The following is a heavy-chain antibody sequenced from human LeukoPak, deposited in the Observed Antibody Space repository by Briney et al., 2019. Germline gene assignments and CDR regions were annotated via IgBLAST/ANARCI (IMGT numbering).Heavy chain of an antibody. CDR1: GYTFTSYG. CDR2: ISGYDGYT. Sequence: GASVTVSCKASGYTFTSYGISWVRQAPGQGLEWMGWISGYDGYTHYAHNLQGRVTMTTDTSTSTAYMELRSLRSDDTAVHYCARDEARYSSGYYPNWFDPWGQGTLVTVSS. J-gene: IGHJ5*02. V-gene: IGHV1-18*01. CDR3: ARDEARYSSGYYPNWFDP. D-gene: IGHD3-22*01.